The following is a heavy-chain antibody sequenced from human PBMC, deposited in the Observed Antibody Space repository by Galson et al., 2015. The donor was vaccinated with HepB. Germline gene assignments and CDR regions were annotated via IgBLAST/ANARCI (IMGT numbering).Heavy chain of an antibody. J-gene: IGHJ6*02. CDR1: GYTFTGYY. Sequence: SVKVSCKASGYTFTGYYMHWVRQAPGQGLEWMGWINPNSGGTNYAQKFQGWVTMTRDTSISTAYMELSRLRSDDTAVYYCARGVGHYYYGMDVWGQGTTVTVSS. V-gene: IGHV1-2*04. CDR2: INPNSGGT. CDR3: ARGVGHYYYGMDV. D-gene: IGHD2-15*01.